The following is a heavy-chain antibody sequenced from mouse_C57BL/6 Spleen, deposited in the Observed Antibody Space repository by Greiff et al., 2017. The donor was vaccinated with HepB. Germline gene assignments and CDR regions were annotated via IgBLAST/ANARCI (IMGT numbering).Heavy chain of an antibody. CDR1: GYTFTSYW. Sequence: QVQLKQPGTELVKPGASVKLSCKASGYTFTSYWMHWVKQRPGQGLEWIGNINPSNGGTNYNEKFKSKATLTVDKSSSTAYMQLSSLTSEDSAVYDCARPYYSNYWFAYWGQGTLVTVSA. V-gene: IGHV1-53*01. CDR2: INPSNGGT. CDR3: ARPYYSNYWFAY. J-gene: IGHJ3*01. D-gene: IGHD2-5*01.